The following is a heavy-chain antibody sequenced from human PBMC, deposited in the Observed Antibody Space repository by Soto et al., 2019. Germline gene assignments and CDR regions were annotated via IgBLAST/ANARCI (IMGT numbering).Heavy chain of an antibody. D-gene: IGHD2-2*01. Sequence: SEKVSCKASGGTFSSYAISWVRQAPGQGLEWMGGIIPIFGTANYAQKFQGRVTITADKSTSTAYMELSSLRSEDTAVYYCARDPRYCSSTSCYFSSNWFDPWGQGTLVTVSS. CDR3: ARDPRYCSSTSCYFSSNWFDP. V-gene: IGHV1-69*06. J-gene: IGHJ5*02. CDR2: IIPIFGTA. CDR1: GGTFSSYA.